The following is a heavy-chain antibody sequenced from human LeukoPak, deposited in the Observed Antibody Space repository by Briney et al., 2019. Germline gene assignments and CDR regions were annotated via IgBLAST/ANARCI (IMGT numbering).Heavy chain of an antibody. CDR2: IDGNGTIT. CDR3: VGERPDSSSWTFDY. CDR1: KFTFSTYA. Sequence: GGSLRLSCSASKFTFSTYAMHWVRQAPGKGLEYVSTIDGNGTITYYADSVKGRFTISRDNSKNTLYLQMSSLTPEDTAVYYCVGERPDSSSWTFDYWGQGTLVTVSS. V-gene: IGHV3-64D*06. J-gene: IGHJ4*02. D-gene: IGHD6-13*01.